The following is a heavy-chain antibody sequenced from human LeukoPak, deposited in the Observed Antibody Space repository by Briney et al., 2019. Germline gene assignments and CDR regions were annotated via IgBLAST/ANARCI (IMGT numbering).Heavy chain of an antibody. CDR2: ISSSSSHI. CDR1: GFTFSGYS. CDR3: ARDRGGSSEDFDY. J-gene: IGHJ4*02. V-gene: IGHV3-21*01. D-gene: IGHD1-26*01. Sequence: PGGSLRLSCAASGFTFSGYSMNWVRQAPGRGLEWVSCISSSSSHIYYAVSVKGRFTISRDNAKNSLYLQMNSLRAEDTAVYYCARDRGGSSEDFDYWGQGTLVTVSS.